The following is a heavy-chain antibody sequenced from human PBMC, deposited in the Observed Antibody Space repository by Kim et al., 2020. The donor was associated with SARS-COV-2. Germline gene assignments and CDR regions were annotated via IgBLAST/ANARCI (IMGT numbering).Heavy chain of an antibody. J-gene: IGHJ4*02. D-gene: IGHD2-21*02. V-gene: IGHV3-33*01. CDR3: ARAYGGNSAVQI. Sequence: YYADSVKGRFTISRDNSKNTLYLQMNRLRAEDTAVYYWARAYGGNSAVQIWGQGTLVTVSS.